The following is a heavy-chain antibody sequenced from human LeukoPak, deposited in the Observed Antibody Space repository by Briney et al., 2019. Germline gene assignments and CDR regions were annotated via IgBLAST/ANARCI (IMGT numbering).Heavy chain of an antibody. V-gene: IGHV5-51*01. J-gene: IGHJ3*02. CDR2: IYPADSDT. D-gene: IGHD3-22*01. Sequence: GESLKISCQGSGYSFSNSWIGWVRQMPGKGPECMGLIYPADSDTRYSPSFQGQVTISADKSISTAYLQWSSLKASDTAMYYCARHRLNYYDSSHDAFDIWGQGTMVTVSS. CDR1: GYSFSNSW. CDR3: ARHRLNYYDSSHDAFDI.